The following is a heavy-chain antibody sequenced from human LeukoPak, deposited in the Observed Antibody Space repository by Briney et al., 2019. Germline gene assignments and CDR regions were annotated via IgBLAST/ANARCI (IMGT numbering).Heavy chain of an antibody. CDR1: GFTFSKYL. D-gene: IGHD6-19*01. CDR3: ATKQWLAPPPDS. V-gene: IGHV3-74*01. J-gene: IGHJ4*02. CDR2: INTDGTVA. Sequence: GGSLRLSCAASGFTFSKYLMLWVRQAPGKGLESVSRINTDGTVATYADSVKGRFTVSRDNADNTMFLQMNSVRDEDTAVYYCATKQWLAPPPDSWGQGTPVTVSS.